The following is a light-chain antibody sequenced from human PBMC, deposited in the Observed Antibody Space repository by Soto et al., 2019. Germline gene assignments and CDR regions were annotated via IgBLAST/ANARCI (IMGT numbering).Light chain of an antibody. Sequence: EIVLTQSPGTLFLFPGERATLPCRASSSVSSYLAWYQQKPGQAPRLLIYDASNRATGIPARLSGSGSGADFTLIISSLQPEDFAFYYGQQRRGSPWTFGQGTRVEI. CDR1: SSVSSY. V-gene: IGKV3-11*01. CDR3: QQRRGSPWT. CDR2: DAS. J-gene: IGKJ1*01.